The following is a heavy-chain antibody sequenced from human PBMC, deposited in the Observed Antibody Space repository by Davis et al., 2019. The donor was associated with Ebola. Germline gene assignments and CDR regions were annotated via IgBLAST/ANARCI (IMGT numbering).Heavy chain of an antibody. Sequence: GESLKISCAASGFTVSNFYMSWVRQTPGKGLEWVSVFYVGGATYYAGSVRGRFTISRDNSKNTLYLQMNSLRVEDTAVYYCAKGGSGWPSDYSYGMGVWGKGTTVTVSS. J-gene: IGHJ6*04. D-gene: IGHD6-19*01. CDR3: AKGGSGWPSDYSYGMGV. CDR2: FYVGGAT. V-gene: IGHV3-53*01. CDR1: GFTVSNFY.